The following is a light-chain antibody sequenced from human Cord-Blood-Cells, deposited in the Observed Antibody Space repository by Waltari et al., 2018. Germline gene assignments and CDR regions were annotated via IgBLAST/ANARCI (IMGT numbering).Light chain of an antibody. Sequence: SALTQAAAVLVGSGQAVRITLQGVSMRSYCASWYQQKPGQAPVLVIYGKNNRPSGIPDRFSGSSSGNTASLTITGAQAEDEADYYCNSRDSSGNHVVFGGGTKLTVL. CDR2: GKN. CDR1: SMRSYC. CDR3: NSRDSSGNHVV. J-gene: IGLJ2*01. V-gene: IGLV3-19*01.